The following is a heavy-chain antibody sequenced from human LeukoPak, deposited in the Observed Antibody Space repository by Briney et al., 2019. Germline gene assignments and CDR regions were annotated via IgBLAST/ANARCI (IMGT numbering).Heavy chain of an antibody. CDR3: TTDFSGSYPMLGY. CDR1: GYTFSNAW. Sequence: GGSLRLSCAASGYTFSNAWMSRVRQAPGKGLEWVGRIKSKTDGGTTDYAAPVKGRFTISRDDSKNTLYLQMNSLKTEDTAVYYCTTDFSGSYPMLGYWGQGTLVTVSS. CDR2: IKSKTDGGTT. D-gene: IGHD3-10*01. J-gene: IGHJ4*02. V-gene: IGHV3-15*01.